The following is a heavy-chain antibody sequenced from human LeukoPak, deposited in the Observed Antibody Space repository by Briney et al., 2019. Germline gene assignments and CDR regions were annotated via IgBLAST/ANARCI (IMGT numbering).Heavy chain of an antibody. CDR3: AKGYDYVWGSYSYFDY. D-gene: IGHD3-16*01. J-gene: IGHJ4*02. Sequence: GRSLRLSCAASGFTFDDYAMHWVRQAPGKGLEWVSGISWNSGSIGYADSVKGRFTISRDNAKNSLYLQMNSLRAEDTALYYCAKGYDYVWGSYSYFDYWGQGTLVTVSS. CDR1: GFTFDDYA. V-gene: IGHV3-9*01. CDR2: ISWNSGSI.